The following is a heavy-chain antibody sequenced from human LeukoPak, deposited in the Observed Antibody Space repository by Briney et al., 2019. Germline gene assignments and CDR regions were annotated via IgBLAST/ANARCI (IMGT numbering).Heavy chain of an antibody. CDR3: TRISGYGIN. D-gene: IGHD5-12*01. CDR1: GFTFSASP. J-gene: IGHJ4*02. CDR2: ITGTHAT. Sequence: SGGSLRLSCTASGFTFSASPIHWVRQASGKGLEWVGRITGTHATAYAASVKGRFTISKDDSKSTTYLQMNSLETEDTAVYYCTRISGYGINWGQGTLVTVSS. V-gene: IGHV3-73*01.